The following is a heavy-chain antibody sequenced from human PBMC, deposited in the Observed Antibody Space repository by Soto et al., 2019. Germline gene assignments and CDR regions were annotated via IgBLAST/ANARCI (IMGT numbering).Heavy chain of an antibody. CDR3: ARAPDCGEGSCYRHFDL. CDR1: AFKFSDYY. CDR2: ISGSGDVI. D-gene: IGHD2-15*01. Sequence: QVQLVESGGGLVKPGGSLRLSCAASAFKFSDYYMSWVRHAPGKGLEWVSYISGSGDVIYYADSVKGRFTISRDNDKKSVHLQMDTLRAEDTALYYCARAPDCGEGSCYRHFDLWGQGTRVAVSS. J-gene: IGHJ4*02. V-gene: IGHV3-11*01.